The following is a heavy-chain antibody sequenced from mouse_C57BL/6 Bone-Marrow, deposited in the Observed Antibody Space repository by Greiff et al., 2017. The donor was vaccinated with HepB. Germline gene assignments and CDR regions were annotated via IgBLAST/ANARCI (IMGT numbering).Heavy chain of an antibody. CDR1: GYTFTSYW. D-gene: IGHD1-1*01. V-gene: IGHV1-53*01. J-gene: IGHJ4*01. CDR2: INPSNGGT. CDR3: AREGTTVVAHYYAMDY. Sequence: QVQLKQSGTELVKPGASVKLSCKASGYTFTSYWMHWVKQRPGQGLEWIGNINPSNGGTNYNEKFKSKATLTVDKSSSTAYMQLSSLTSEDSAVYYCAREGTTVVAHYYAMDYWGQGTSVTVSS.